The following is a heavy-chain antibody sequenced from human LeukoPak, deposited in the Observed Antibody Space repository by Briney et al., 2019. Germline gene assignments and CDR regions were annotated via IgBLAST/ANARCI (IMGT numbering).Heavy chain of an antibody. Sequence: SETLSLTCTVSGGSISSHNYFWGCIRQPPGKGLEWIGSVYSSGSTYYNPSLKSRVTMSINTSMNQFSLKLSSVTAADTAVYYCARLAVYFYDSSAYPKLSSLIDYWGQGTLVTVSS. V-gene: IGHV4-39*01. D-gene: IGHD3-22*01. CDR3: ARLAVYFYDSSAYPKLSSLIDY. CDR1: GGSISSHNYF. CDR2: VYSSGST. J-gene: IGHJ4*02.